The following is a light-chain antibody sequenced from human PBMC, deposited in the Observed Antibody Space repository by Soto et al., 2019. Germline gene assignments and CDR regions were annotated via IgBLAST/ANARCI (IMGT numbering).Light chain of an antibody. CDR1: TSNIGAGYD. V-gene: IGLV1-40*01. J-gene: IGLJ2*01. Sequence: QSVLAQPPSVSGAPGQRVTISCTGSTSNIGAGYDVHWYQHLPGTAPKLLIYGNSNRPSGVPDRFSGSQSGTSASLVITGRQTEDEADYYCQTYDSNLNVVFGGGTKLTVL. CDR3: QTYDSNLNVV. CDR2: GNS.